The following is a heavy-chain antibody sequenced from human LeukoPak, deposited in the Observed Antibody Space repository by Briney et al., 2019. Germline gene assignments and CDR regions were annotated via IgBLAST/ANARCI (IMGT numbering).Heavy chain of an antibody. V-gene: IGHV6-1*01. CDR1: RDTPSRVIAA. CDR3: ARVDWKYSSLD. D-gene: IGHD6-19*01. CDR2: TYYRSKWYN. Sequence: QTLSPSPAMSRDTPSRVIAASGWGSPTPQGRVGWLRRTYYRSKWYNDYAVSVKSRITINPDTPKNQFSLQLNSVTPEDTAVYYCARVDWKYSSLDWGQGTLVTVSS. J-gene: IGHJ4*02.